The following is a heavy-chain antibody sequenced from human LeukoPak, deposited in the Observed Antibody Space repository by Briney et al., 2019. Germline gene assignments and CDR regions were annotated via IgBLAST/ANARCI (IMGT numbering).Heavy chain of an antibody. CDR1: GFTFSPYW. Sequence: GGSLRLSCAASGFTFSPYWMHWVRQAPGKGLVWVSQINTDGSSTTYADSVKGRFTISRDNAKSTLYLLMNSLRAEDTAVYYCARDSNYGMDVWGQGTTVTVSS. J-gene: IGHJ6*02. D-gene: IGHD2/OR15-2a*01. CDR3: ARDSNYGMDV. CDR2: INTDGSST. V-gene: IGHV3-74*01.